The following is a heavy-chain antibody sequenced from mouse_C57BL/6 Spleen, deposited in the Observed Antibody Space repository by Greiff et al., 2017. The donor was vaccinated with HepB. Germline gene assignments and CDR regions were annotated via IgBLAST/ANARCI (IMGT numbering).Heavy chain of an antibody. CDR2: IYPGGGYT. J-gene: IGHJ4*01. Sequence: QVQLQQSGAELVRPGTSVKMSCKASGYTFTNYWIGWAKQRPGHGLEWIGDIYPGGGYTNYNEKFKGKATLTADKSSSTAYMQFSSLTSEDSAIYYCATRLYYYGSSPNYWAMDYWGQGTSVTVSS. CDR1: GYTFTNYW. CDR3: ATRLYYYGSSPNYWAMDY. D-gene: IGHD1-1*01. V-gene: IGHV1-63*01.